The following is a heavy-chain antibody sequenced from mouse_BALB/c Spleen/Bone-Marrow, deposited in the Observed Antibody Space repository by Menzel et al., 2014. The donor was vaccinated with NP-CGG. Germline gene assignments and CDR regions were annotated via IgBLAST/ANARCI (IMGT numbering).Heavy chain of an antibody. CDR2: IRGAGRYT. Sequence: DVMLVESGGGLVRTGGSLKLSCAASGFSFSNYGMSWVRPTPGKRLEWVATIRGAGRYTFYSESVKWRLPISRDNAKNNRCLNLSSLRSEDTALYYCARHAYYEQTEVSLLHWGQGTLVTVSA. CDR3: ARHAYYEQTEVSLLH. D-gene: IGHD2-10*01. CDR1: GFSFSNYG. J-gene: IGHJ3*01. V-gene: IGHV5-9-2*01.